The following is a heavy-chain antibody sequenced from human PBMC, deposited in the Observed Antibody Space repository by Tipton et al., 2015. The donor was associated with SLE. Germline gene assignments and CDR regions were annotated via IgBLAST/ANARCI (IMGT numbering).Heavy chain of an antibody. Sequence: TLSLTCAVYGGSFSGYYWSWIRQPPGKGLEWIGEINHSGSTNYNPSLKSRVTISVDTSKNQFSLKLSSVTAADTAVYYCARDPDFGYVDYWGQGTLVTVSS. CDR2: INHSGST. V-gene: IGHV4-34*01. CDR1: GGSFSGYY. CDR3: ARDPDFGYVDY. J-gene: IGHJ4*02. D-gene: IGHD3-10*01.